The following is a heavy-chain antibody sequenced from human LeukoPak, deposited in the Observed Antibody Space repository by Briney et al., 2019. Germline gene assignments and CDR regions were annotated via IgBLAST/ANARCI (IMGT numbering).Heavy chain of an antibody. V-gene: IGHV7-4-1*02. D-gene: IGHD3-16*02. J-gene: IGHJ5*02. Sequence: ASVKVSCKASGYTFTSYAMNWVRQAPGQGLEWMGWINPNTGNLTYAQGFTGRFVFSLDTSVSTTYLQISSLKAEDTAVYYCARAYQRLGGLSFPDQWGQGTLVSVSS. CDR3: ARAYQRLGGLSFPDQ. CDR1: GYTFTSYA. CDR2: INPNTGNL.